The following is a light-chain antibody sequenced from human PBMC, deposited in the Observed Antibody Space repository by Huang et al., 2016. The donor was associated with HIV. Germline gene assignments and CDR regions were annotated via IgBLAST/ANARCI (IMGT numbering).Light chain of an antibody. CDR1: QSVSSY. J-gene: IGKJ4*01. CDR3: QQRSNWAPIT. CDR2: DAS. V-gene: IGKV3-11*01. Sequence: EIVLTQSPATLSLSPGERATLSCRASQSVSSYLAWYQQKPGQATRLLIYDASNRATGIPARFSGSGSGTDFTLTISSLGPEDFAVYYCQQRSNWAPITFGGGTKVEIK.